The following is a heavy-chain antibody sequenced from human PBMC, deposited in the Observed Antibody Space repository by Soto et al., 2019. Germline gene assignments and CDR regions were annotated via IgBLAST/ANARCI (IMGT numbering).Heavy chain of an antibody. CDR3: ARVNYDILTNYYYYMDV. D-gene: IGHD3-9*01. CDR2: MNPNSGNT. CDR1: GYTFTSYD. Sequence: ASVKVSCKASGYTFTSYDINWVRQATGQGLEWMGWMNPNSGNTGYAQKFQGRVTMTRNTSISTAYMELSSLRSEDTAVYYCARVNYDILTNYYYYMDVWGKGTTVTVS. V-gene: IGHV1-8*01. J-gene: IGHJ6*03.